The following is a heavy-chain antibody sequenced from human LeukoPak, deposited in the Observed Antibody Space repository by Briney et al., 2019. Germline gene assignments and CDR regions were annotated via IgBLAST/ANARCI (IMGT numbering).Heavy chain of an antibody. V-gene: IGHV3-33*01. CDR1: GFTFSTYG. CDR3: ARGEYYHESSGYPNY. J-gene: IGHJ4*02. D-gene: IGHD3-22*01. Sequence: GGSLRLSCAASGFTFSTYGTHWVRQAPGKGLEWVAVIWYGGRTQFYAESVKGRFAVSRDNSKNTLYLQMNSLRAEDTAVYHCARGEYYHESSGYPNYWGQGTLVTVSS. CDR2: IWYGGRTQ.